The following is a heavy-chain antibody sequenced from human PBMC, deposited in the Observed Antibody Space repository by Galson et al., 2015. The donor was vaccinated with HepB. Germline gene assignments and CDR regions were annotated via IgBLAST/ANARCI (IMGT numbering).Heavy chain of an antibody. Sequence: SLRLSCAASGLTLSTCAMSWVRQAPGKGLEWVSVISESDTTYYAESVKGRFTISRDNSKNTLYLHMNSLRAEDTAVYFCARLTSHWGQGTLVTVSS. CDR3: ARLTSH. D-gene: IGHD1-14*01. J-gene: IGHJ4*02. CDR2: ISESDTT. V-gene: IGHV3-23*05. CDR1: GLTLSTCA.